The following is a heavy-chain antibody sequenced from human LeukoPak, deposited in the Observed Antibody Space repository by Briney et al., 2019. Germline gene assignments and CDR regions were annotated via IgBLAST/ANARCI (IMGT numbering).Heavy chain of an antibody. J-gene: IGHJ4*02. Sequence: MSSETLSLTCTVSGGSISNYYWSWIRQPPGKGLEWIGYIYYSGSTNYNPSLKSRVTISVDTSKNQFSLKLSSVTAADTAVYYCARVHYYDNSGYWFFDYWGQGTLVTVSS. CDR2: IYYSGST. CDR1: GGSISNYY. V-gene: IGHV4-59*12. CDR3: ARVHYYDNSGYWFFDY. D-gene: IGHD3-22*01.